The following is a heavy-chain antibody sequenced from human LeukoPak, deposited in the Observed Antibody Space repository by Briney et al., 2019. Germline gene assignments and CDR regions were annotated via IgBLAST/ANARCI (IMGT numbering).Heavy chain of an antibody. Sequence: SETLSLTCTVSGGSISSYYWGWIRQPPGKGLEWIGYIYYSGSTNYNPSLKSRVTISVDTSKTQFSLKLNSVTAADTAVYYCAKDTSIYRNSPFGYWGQGTLVTVSS. D-gene: IGHD3-16*02. J-gene: IGHJ4*02. CDR3: AKDTSIYRNSPFGY. CDR2: IYYSGST. CDR1: GGSISSYY. V-gene: IGHV4-59*01.